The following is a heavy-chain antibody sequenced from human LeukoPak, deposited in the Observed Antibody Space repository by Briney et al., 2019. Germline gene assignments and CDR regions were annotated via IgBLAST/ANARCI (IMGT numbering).Heavy chain of an antibody. D-gene: IGHD1-26*01. CDR3: ARHSGSYFPGPFDY. V-gene: IGHV4-38-2*02. J-gene: IGHJ4*02. CDR1: GYSISSGYY. Sequence: SETLSLTCTVSGYSISSGYYWGWIQPPPGKGLEWIGSIYHSGSTYYNPSLKSRATISVDTSKNQFSLKLSSVTAADTAVYYCARHSGSYFPGPFDYWGQGTLVTVSS. CDR2: IYHSGST.